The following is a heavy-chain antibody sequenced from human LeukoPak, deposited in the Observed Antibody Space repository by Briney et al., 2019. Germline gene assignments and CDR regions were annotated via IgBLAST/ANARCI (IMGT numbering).Heavy chain of an antibody. Sequence: ASVKVSCRASGYTFTGYYMHWVRQAPGQGLEWMGWINPNSGGTNYAQKFQGRVTMTRDTSISTAYMELRSLRSDDTAVYYCARDCSGGSCYDDYWGQGTLVTVSS. CDR1: GYTFTGYY. V-gene: IGHV1-2*02. CDR2: INPNSGGT. J-gene: IGHJ4*02. D-gene: IGHD2-15*01. CDR3: ARDCSGGSCYDDY.